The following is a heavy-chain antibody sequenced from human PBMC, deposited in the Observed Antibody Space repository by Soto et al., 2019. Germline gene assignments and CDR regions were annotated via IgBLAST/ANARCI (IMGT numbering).Heavy chain of an antibody. D-gene: IGHD6-13*01. CDR3: KHRLGQHSSLYRLGAFDI. CDR1: GFSLSTSGVC. V-gene: IGHV2-5*02. Sequence: QITLKESGPTLVKPTQNLTLTCSFSGFSLSTSGVCLCWILQPPGKALEWRPLIYWDYDKRYSPSLKSRLTITKDTSKNQVVLTMTNMDPVDTATYYCKHRLGQHSSLYRLGAFDICGQGPMVTVSS. J-gene: IGHJ3*02. CDR2: IYWDYDK.